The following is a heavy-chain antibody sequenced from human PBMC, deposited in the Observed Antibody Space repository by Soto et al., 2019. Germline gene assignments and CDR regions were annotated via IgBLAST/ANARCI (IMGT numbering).Heavy chain of an antibody. D-gene: IGHD6-13*01. CDR3: ARETVDSSSWPYFDY. CDR1: GYTFTSYY. CDR2: INPSGGST. J-gene: IGHJ4*02. V-gene: IGHV1-46*03. Sequence: ASVKVSCKASGYTFTSYYIHWVRQAPGQGLEWMGIINPSGGSTSYAQKFQGRVTMTRDTSTSTVYMELSSLRSEDTAVYYCARETVDSSSWPYFDYWGQGTLVTVSS.